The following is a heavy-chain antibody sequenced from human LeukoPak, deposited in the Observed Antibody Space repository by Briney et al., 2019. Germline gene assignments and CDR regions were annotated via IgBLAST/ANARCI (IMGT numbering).Heavy chain of an antibody. CDR2: IWHDGTNK. D-gene: IGHD3-10*01. V-gene: IGHV3-33*03. J-gene: IGHJ5*02. CDR1: GFTFSSYG. CDR3: ARGSGSYFNVVDP. Sequence: SGMSLRLSCVASGFTFSSYGIHWVRQAPGKGLEWVAVIWHDGTNKDYAGFVKGRFTISRDNSKDTVYLQMNSLRAEDTAVYYCARGSGSYFNVVDPWGQGTLVTVSS.